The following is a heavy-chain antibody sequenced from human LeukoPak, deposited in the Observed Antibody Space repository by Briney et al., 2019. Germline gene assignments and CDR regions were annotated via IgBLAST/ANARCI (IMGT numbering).Heavy chain of an antibody. Sequence: GGSLRLSCAASGFTFSSYWMSWVRQAPGKGLEWVANIKQDGSEKYYVDSVKGRFTISRDNAKSSLYPQMNSLRAEDTAVYYCARRRVGVVIKGFDYWGQGTLVTVSS. CDR3: ARRRVGVVIKGFDY. V-gene: IGHV3-7*01. J-gene: IGHJ4*02. CDR2: IKQDGSEK. D-gene: IGHD3-3*01. CDR1: GFTFSSYW.